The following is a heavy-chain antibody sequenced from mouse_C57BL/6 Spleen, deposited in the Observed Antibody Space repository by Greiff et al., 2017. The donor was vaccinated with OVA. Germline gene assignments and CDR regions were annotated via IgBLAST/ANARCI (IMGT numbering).Heavy chain of an antibody. CDR1: GYTFTSYW. CDR3: AREANMVTTRGFAY. D-gene: IGHD2-2*01. Sequence: QVQLQQPGAELVKPGASVKLSCKASGYTFTSYWMHWVKQRPGQGLEWIGMIHPNSGSTNYNEKFKSKATLTVDKSSSTAYMQLSSLTSEDSAVYYCAREANMVTTRGFAYWGQGTLVTVSA. J-gene: IGHJ3*01. V-gene: IGHV1-64*01. CDR2: IHPNSGST.